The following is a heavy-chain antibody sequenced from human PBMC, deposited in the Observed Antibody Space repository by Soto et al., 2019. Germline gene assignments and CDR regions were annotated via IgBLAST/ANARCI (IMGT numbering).Heavy chain of an antibody. J-gene: IGHJ4*02. CDR2: INPATGVT. D-gene: IGHD1-26*01. CDR1: GYSFTSNF. Sequence: QVQLVQSGAEVKKPGASVKVSCKASGYSFTSNFIHWVRQARGQGLEWMGLINPATGVTSYPQKFQGRVTLTRDTSTSTVYMELRSLGSDDTAVFYCARSTMIVGATSVADYWGQGTLVTVSS. V-gene: IGHV1-46*03. CDR3: ARSTMIVGATSVADY.